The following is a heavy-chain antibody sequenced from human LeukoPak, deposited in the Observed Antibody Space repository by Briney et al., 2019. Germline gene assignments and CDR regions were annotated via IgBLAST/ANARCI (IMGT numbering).Heavy chain of an antibody. J-gene: IGHJ3*02. CDR1: GYTFTGYY. Sequence: ASVKVSCKASGYTFTGYYMHWVRHAPGQGLEWMGWINPNSGGTNYAQKFQGRVTMTRDTSISTAYMELSRLRSDDTAVYYCARDKQLWLLGAFDIWGQGTMVTVSS. V-gene: IGHV1-2*02. CDR2: INPNSGGT. D-gene: IGHD5-18*01. CDR3: ARDKQLWLLGAFDI.